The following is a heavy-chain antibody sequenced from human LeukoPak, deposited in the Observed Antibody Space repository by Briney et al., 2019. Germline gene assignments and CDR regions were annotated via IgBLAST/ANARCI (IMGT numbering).Heavy chain of an antibody. Sequence: ASVKVSCKASGYPFTGYYMHWVRQAPGQGLEWMGWINPNSGGTTYAQKFQGRVTMTRNTSISTAYMELSSLRSEDTAVYYCARGLEYNWNYEGWFDPWGQGTLVTVSS. CDR1: GYPFTGYY. D-gene: IGHD1-7*01. CDR2: INPNSGGT. V-gene: IGHV1-2*02. J-gene: IGHJ5*02. CDR3: ARGLEYNWNYEGWFDP.